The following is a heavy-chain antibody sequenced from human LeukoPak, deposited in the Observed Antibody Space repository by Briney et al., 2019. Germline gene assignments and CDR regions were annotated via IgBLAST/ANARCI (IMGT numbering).Heavy chain of an antibody. CDR2: ISGSGGST. CDR3: XXXXXXXXXPFGHYYMDV. D-gene: IGHD3-3*01. Sequence: PGGSLRLSCAASGFTFSSYGMSWVRQAPGKGLEWVSAISGSGGSTYYADSVKGRFTISRDNSKNTLYLQMNSLRAEDTAVYYCXXXXXXXXXPFGHYYMDVWGKGTTVTISS. V-gene: IGHV3-23*01. J-gene: IGHJ6*03. CDR1: GFTFSSYG.